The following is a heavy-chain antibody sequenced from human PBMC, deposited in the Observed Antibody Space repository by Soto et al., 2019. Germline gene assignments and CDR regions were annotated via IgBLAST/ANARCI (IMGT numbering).Heavy chain of an antibody. V-gene: IGHV1-69*13. D-gene: IGHD2-8*01. CDR1: GGTFSSYA. CDR2: IIPIFGTA. J-gene: IGHJ3*02. CDR3: ARDSQGYCTNGVCASYAFDI. Sequence: SVKVSCKASGGTFSSYAISWVRQAPGQGLEWMGGIIPIFGTANYAQKFQGRVTITADESTSTAYMELSSLRSEDTAVYYCARDSQGYCTNGVCASYAFDIWGQGTMVTVSS.